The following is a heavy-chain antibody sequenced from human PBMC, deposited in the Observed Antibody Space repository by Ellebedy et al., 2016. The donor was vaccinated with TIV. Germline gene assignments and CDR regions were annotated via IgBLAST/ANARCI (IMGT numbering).Heavy chain of an antibody. CDR1: GLTFRTYV. D-gene: IGHD5-12*01. V-gene: IGHV3-23*01. CDR3: VRAPRGQYYFDY. Sequence: GESLKISXAASGLTFRTYVMSWVRQAPGKGLEWVSSISGNGISTYYADSVKGRFTISRDNSKNTVYLEMNSLRAEDTAIYYCVRAPRGQYYFDYWGQGILVTVSS. J-gene: IGHJ4*02. CDR2: ISGNGIST.